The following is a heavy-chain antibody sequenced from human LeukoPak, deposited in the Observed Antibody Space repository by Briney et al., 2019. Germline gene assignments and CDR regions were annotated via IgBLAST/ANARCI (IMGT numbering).Heavy chain of an antibody. Sequence: GGSLRLSCAASGFTFSSYEMNWVRQAPGKGLQWVSYISSSGSTIYYADSVKGRFTISRDNAKNSLYLQMNSLRAEDTAVYYCARELLYSSSWHNWFDPWGQGTLVTVSS. D-gene: IGHD6-13*01. CDR2: ISSSGSTI. CDR1: GFTFSSYE. J-gene: IGHJ5*02. V-gene: IGHV3-48*03. CDR3: ARELLYSSSWHNWFDP.